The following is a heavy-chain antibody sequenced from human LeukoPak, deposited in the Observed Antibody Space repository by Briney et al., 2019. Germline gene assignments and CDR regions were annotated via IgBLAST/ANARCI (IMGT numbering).Heavy chain of an antibody. J-gene: IGHJ4*02. CDR1: GFTFSSYA. CDR3: ARRGESANYGDYRFDY. CDR2: ISGSSGLT. V-gene: IGHV3-23*01. D-gene: IGHD4-17*01. Sequence: GGSLRLSCAASGFTFSSYAMSWVRQAPGRGLEWVSAISGSSGLTYYADSVKGRITISRDNSKNTLYLQMNSLRAEDTAVYYCARRGESANYGDYRFDYWGQGTLVTVSS.